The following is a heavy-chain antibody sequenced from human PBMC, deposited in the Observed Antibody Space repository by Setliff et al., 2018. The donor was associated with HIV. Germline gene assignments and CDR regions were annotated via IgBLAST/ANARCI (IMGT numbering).Heavy chain of an antibody. CDR1: GFTVSDTH. Sequence: GGSLRLSCAASGFTVSDTHMTWVRQAPGKGLEWVSFIYSDGRTYYGESVKGRFTISRDDSKNTLYLQMHRLGVEDTAAYYCAKGVKWLDPWGQGIQVTVSS. V-gene: IGHV3-53*01. J-gene: IGHJ5*02. CDR2: IYSDGRT. CDR3: AKGVKWLDP. D-gene: IGHD3-16*01.